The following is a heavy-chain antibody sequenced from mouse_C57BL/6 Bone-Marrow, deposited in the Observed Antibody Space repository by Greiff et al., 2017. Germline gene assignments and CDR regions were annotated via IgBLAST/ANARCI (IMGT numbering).Heavy chain of an antibody. D-gene: IGHD1-1*01. V-gene: IGHV1-9*01. CDR2: ILPGSGST. J-gene: IGHJ3*01. CDR3: ATGVITTVAEFAY. CDR1: GYTFTGYW. Sequence: QVQLQQSGAELMKPGASVKLSCKATGYTFTGYWIEWVKQRPGHGLEWIGEILPGSGSTNYNEKFKGKATFTADTSSTTAYMQLSSLTTEDSAIYYCATGVITTVAEFAYWGQGTLVTVSA.